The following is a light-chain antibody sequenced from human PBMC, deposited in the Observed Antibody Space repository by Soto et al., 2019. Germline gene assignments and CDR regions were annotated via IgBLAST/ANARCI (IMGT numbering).Light chain of an antibody. CDR2: DAS. Sequence: EIVLTQSPATLSLSPGGRATLSCRASQSVSLSLAWYQQKPGQAPRLLIYDASKRASGFPARFSGSGSGTEFTLTISSLEPEDFAVYYCQERTGWPPWTFGQGTKV. CDR3: QERTGWPPWT. CDR1: QSVSLS. V-gene: IGKV3-11*01. J-gene: IGKJ1*01.